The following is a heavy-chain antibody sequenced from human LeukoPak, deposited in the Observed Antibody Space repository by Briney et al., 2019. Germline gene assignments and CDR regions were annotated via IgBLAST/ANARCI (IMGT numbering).Heavy chain of an antibody. Sequence: SETLSLNCTVSGGSISSYYWSWIRQPPGKGLEWIGYIYYSGSTNYNPSLKSRVTISVDTSKNQFSLKLSSVTAADTAVYYCAREVGATGDFDYWGQGTLVTVSS. J-gene: IGHJ4*02. CDR2: IYYSGST. CDR1: GGSISSYY. CDR3: AREVGATGDFDY. V-gene: IGHV4-59*01. D-gene: IGHD1-26*01.